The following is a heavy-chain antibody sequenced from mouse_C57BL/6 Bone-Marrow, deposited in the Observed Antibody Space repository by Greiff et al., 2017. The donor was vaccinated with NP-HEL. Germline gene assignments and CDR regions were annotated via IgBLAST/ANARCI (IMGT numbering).Heavy chain of an antibody. J-gene: IGHJ4*01. CDR3: ADGYFYYAMDY. D-gene: IGHD2-3*01. Sequence: QVQLQQPGAELVKPGASVKLSCKASGYTFTSYWMQWVKQRPGQGLEWIGEIDPSDSYTNYNQKFKGKATLTVDTSSSTAYMQLSSLTSEDSAVYYCADGYFYYAMDYWGQGTSVTVSS. CDR2: IDPSDSYT. V-gene: IGHV1-50*01. CDR1: GYTFTSYW.